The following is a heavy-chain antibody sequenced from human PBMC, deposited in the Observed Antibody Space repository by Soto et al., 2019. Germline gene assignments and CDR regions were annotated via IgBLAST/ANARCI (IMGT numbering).Heavy chain of an antibody. CDR2: VYNSGST. Sequence: SETLSLTCTVSGGSISSNYWTWVRQPPGKGLEWIGYVYNSGSTNYNPSLKSRVTISEDTSKSQFSLKVNSMTAADTAVYYCARYRREAVAGYTLDNWGQGILVTVSS. CDR3: ARYRREAVAGYTLDN. CDR1: GGSISSNY. J-gene: IGHJ4*02. D-gene: IGHD6-13*01. V-gene: IGHV4-59*01.